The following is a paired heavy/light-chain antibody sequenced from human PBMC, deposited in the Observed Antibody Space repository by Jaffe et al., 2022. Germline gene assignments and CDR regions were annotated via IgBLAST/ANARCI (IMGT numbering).Heavy chain of an antibody. CDR2: ISASGHYT. J-gene: IGHJ4*02. D-gene: IGHD2-2*01. CDR3: AKGGLLGYCTSPTCHAYFDY. Sequence: EVQLLESGGDLVQPGGSLRLSCAASGFTFSNYPMTWVRQAPGKGLEWLSIISASGHYTYFADSVKGRFTISRDNSKNTLYLQMSSLRAEDTAIYYCAKGGLLGYCTSPTCHAYFDYWGQGTRVTVSS. V-gene: IGHV3-23*01. CDR1: GFTFSNYP.
Light chain of an antibody. V-gene: IGKV4-1*01. CDR1: QSVLSSSNNYNY. Sequence: IVMTQSPDSLVVPLGERATINCKSSQSVLSSSNNYNYLAWYQQKPGQPPKLLIYWASTRESGVPDRFSGSGSGTDFTLTISSLQAEDVAVYYCQQYYSPFPWTIGQGTKVEVK. J-gene: IGKJ1*01. CDR3: QQYYSPFPWT. CDR2: WAS.